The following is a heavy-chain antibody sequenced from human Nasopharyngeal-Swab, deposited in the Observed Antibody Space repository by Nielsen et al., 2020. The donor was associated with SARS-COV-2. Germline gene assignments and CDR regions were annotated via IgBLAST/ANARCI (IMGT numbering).Heavy chain of an antibody. CDR3: ATPKGGGYDLWDFDY. J-gene: IGHJ4*02. CDR1: RGTFSSYA. CDR2: IIPIFGTA. Sequence: SVKVSCKASRGTFSSYAISWVRQAPGQGLEWMGGIIPIFGTANYAQKFQGRVTITADKSTSTAYMELSSLRSEDTAVYYCATPKGGGYDLWDFDYWGQGTLVTVSS. D-gene: IGHD5-12*01. V-gene: IGHV1-69*06.